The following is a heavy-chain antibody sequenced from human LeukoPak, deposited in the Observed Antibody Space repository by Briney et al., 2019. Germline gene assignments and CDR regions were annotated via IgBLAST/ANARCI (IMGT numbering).Heavy chain of an antibody. CDR1: GFTFSSYN. V-gene: IGHV3-20*04. CDR2: INWNGGST. Sequence: RTGGSLRLSCAASGFTFSSYNMNWVRQAPGKGLEWVSGINWNGGSTGYADSVKGRFTISRDNAKNSLYLQMNSLRAEDTALYYCAGGRREYYFDYWGQGTLVTVSS. D-gene: IGHD3-16*01. J-gene: IGHJ4*02. CDR3: AGGRREYYFDY.